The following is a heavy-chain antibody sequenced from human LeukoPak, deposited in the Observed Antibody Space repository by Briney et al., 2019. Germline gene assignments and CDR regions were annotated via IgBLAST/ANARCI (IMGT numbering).Heavy chain of an antibody. CDR2: IYSGGTT. Sequence: PGGPLRLSCAASGFTVSGNYMSWVRQAPGKGLEWVSVIYSGGTTYYADSVKDRFTISRDNSKNTLYLQMNNLRVEDTAVYYCARDKVDTAMMPGYYFDYWGQGTLVTVSS. CDR1: GFTVSGNY. V-gene: IGHV3-66*01. D-gene: IGHD5-18*01. CDR3: ARDKVDTAMMPGYYFDY. J-gene: IGHJ4*02.